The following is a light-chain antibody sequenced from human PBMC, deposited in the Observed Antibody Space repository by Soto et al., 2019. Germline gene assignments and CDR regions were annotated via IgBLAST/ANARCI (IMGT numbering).Light chain of an antibody. Sequence: EILRTQSPATLSVSPGQRATLSCRPSQIVSSNLAWYQQKPGQAPKRLINGASTRATGIPARFSGSGCGTEFTLTISSLQSEDFAVYYCQQYNNWPPLYTFGQGTKLEIK. J-gene: IGKJ2*01. CDR1: QIVSSN. V-gene: IGKV3-15*01. CDR3: QQYNNWPPLYT. CDR2: GAS.